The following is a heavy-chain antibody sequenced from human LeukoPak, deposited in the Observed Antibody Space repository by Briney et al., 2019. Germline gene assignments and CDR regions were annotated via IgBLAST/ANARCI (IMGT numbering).Heavy chain of an antibody. CDR2: IWYDGSNK. CDR1: GFTFSSYG. J-gene: IGHJ4*02. CDR3: ARGSAPTFDY. V-gene: IGHV3-33*01. Sequence: GRSLRLSCAASGFTFSSYGMHWVRQAPGKGLEWVAVIWYDGSNKYYADSVKGRFTISRDNAKNSLYLQMNSLRAEDTAVYYCARGSAPTFDYWGQGTLVTVSS.